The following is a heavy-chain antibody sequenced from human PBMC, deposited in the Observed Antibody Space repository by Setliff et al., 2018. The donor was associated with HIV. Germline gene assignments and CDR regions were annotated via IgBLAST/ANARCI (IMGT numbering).Heavy chain of an antibody. CDR3: ARRIDDSGSFPDKNWFDT. CDR1: GDSISSYS. V-gene: IGHV4-4*09. Sequence: PSETLSLTSPVSGDSISSYSWNWIRQSPGGGQEWIGVIFSSGSTKYNPSLQSRVTMSRDTSKNQFSLRLTSVTAADTAVYYCARRIDDSGSFPDKNWFDTWGQGSLVTVSS. CDR2: IFSSGST. D-gene: IGHD3-10*01. J-gene: IGHJ5*02.